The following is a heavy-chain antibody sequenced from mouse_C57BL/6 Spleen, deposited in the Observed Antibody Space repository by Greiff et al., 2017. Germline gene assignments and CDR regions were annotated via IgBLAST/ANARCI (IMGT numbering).Heavy chain of an antibody. CDR1: GFTFSDYY. V-gene: IGHV5-12*01. Sequence: EVQLVESGGGLVQPGGSLKLSCAASGFTFSDYYMYWVRQTPEKRLEWVAYLSNGGGSTYYPDTVKGRFTISRGNAKNSLYLEMSRLKSENTAMYYCERQVVYYGSYALDYWGQGTSVTVSA. J-gene: IGHJ4*01. D-gene: IGHD1-1*01. CDR2: LSNGGGST. CDR3: ERQVVYYGSYALDY.